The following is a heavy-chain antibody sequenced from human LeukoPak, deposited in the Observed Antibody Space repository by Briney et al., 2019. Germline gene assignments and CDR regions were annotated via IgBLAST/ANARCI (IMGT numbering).Heavy chain of an antibody. CDR1: GGSFSGYY. D-gene: IGHD3-10*01. CDR2: INHSGST. V-gene: IGHV4-34*01. CDR3: ARIGGYYSRYYYYGMDV. J-gene: IGHJ6*02. Sequence: PSETLSLTCAVYGGSFSGYYWSWIRQPPGKGLEWIGEINHSGSTNYNPSLKSRVTISVDTSKSQFSLKLSSVTAADTAVYYCARIGGYYSRYYYYGMDVWGQGTTVTVSS.